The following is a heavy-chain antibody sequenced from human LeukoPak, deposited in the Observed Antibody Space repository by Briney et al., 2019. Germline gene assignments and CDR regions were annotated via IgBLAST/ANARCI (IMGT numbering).Heavy chain of an antibody. J-gene: IGHJ5*02. CDR3: ARELRVVVAATRSNWFDP. Sequence: SVKVSCKASGGTFSSYAISGVRQAPGQRLEWMGRIIPILGIANYAQKFQGRVTITADKSTSTAYMELSSLRSEDTAVYYCARELRVVVAATRSNWFDPWGQGTLVTVSS. D-gene: IGHD2-15*01. CDR2: IIPILGIA. V-gene: IGHV1-69*04. CDR1: GGTFSSYA.